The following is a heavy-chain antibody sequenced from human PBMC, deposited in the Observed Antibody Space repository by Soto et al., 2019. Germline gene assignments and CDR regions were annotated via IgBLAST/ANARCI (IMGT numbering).Heavy chain of an antibody. V-gene: IGHV3-9*01. D-gene: IGHD6-13*01. Sequence: EVQLVESGGGLVQPGRSLRLSCAASGFTFDDYAMHWVRQVPGKGLEWVSGINWNSGSIGYGDSVKGRFAISRDNAKNSLHLQMNGLSAEDTAFYYCVKDESINWYSGHFRHWGQGNLVTVSS. CDR1: GFTFDDYA. CDR2: INWNSGSI. J-gene: IGHJ1*01. CDR3: VKDESINWYSGHFRH.